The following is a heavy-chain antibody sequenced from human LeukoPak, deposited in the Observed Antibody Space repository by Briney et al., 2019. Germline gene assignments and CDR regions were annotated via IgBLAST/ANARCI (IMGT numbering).Heavy chain of an antibody. D-gene: IGHD2/OR15-2a*01. CDR2: INANSGDT. CDR1: GYPSTNHG. Sequence: ASVKVSCKTSGYPSTNHGASWVRQAPGQGLEWIGWINANSGDTNYAQRFQGRLTMTTDTSTTTAYMELRSLSSDDTAVYYCARDWPIVIADYWGQGTLVTVSS. CDR3: ARDWPIVIADY. J-gene: IGHJ4*02. V-gene: IGHV1-18*01.